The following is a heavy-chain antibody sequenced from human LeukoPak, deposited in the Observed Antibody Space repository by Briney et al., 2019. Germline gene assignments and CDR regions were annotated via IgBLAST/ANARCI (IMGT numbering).Heavy chain of an antibody. CDR1: GGSISSSSYY. CDR2: IYYSGST. CDR3: ARRKSTIFGVVNAFDI. D-gene: IGHD3-3*01. J-gene: IGHJ3*02. Sequence: SETLSLTCTVSGGSISSSSYYWGWIRQPPGKGLEWIGSIYYSGSTYYNPSLKSRVTISVDTSKNQFSLKLSSVTAADTAVYYCARRKSTIFGVVNAFDIWGQGTMVTVSS. V-gene: IGHV4-39*01.